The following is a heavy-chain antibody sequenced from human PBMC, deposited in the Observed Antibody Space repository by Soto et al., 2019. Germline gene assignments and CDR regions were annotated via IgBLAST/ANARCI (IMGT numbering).Heavy chain of an antibody. V-gene: IGHV3-30*18. D-gene: IGHD5-18*01. CDR3: AKGGYSYGPYYYYGMDV. CDR1: GFTFSSYG. J-gene: IGHJ6*02. CDR2: ISYDGSNK. Sequence: LRLSCAASGFTFSSYGMHWVRQAPGKGLEWVAVISYDGSNKYYADSVKGRFTISRDNSKNTLYLQMNSLRAEDTAVYYCAKGGYSYGPYYYYGMDVWGQGTTVTVSS.